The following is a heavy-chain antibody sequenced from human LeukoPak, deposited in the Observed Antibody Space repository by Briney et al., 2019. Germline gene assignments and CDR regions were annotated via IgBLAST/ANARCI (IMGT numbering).Heavy chain of an antibody. V-gene: IGHV1-2*02. Sequence: ASVKVSCKASGYTFTGYYMHWVRQAPGQGLEWMGWINPNSCGTKYAEKFQGRVTMTRDTSISTAYMELSRLRSDDTAVFYCARDSYDILTGFQWGQGTQVTVSS. CDR2: INPNSCGT. J-gene: IGHJ4*02. D-gene: IGHD3-9*01. CDR1: GYTFTGYY. CDR3: ARDSYDILTGFQ.